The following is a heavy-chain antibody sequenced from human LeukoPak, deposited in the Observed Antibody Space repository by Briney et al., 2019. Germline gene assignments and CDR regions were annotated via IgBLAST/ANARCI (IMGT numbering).Heavy chain of an antibody. CDR2: ITSSSSYI. V-gene: IGHV3-21*06. J-gene: IGHJ4*02. CDR3: AREGSTVVTAGVFDY. D-gene: IGHD4-23*01. Sequence: GGSLRLSCAASGFTFSTYNMNWVRQAPGKGPEWVSSITSSSSYIYYADSVKGRFTISRDNAKNSLYLQMDSLRVEDTAVYYCAREGSTVVTAGVFDYWGQGTLVTVSS. CDR1: GFTFSTYN.